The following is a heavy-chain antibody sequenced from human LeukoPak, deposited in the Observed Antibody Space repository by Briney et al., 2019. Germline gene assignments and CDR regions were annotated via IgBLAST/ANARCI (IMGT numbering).Heavy chain of an antibody. CDR3: ARDEYYYGSGTQAY. CDR1: GYTFTGYY. V-gene: IGHV1-2*02. D-gene: IGHD3-10*01. Sequence: ASVNVSCKASGYTFTGYYMHWVRQAPGQGLEWMGWINPNSGGTNYAQKFQGRVTMTRDTSISTAYMELSRLRSDDTAVYYCARDEYYYGSGTQAYWGQGTLVTVSS. J-gene: IGHJ4*02. CDR2: INPNSGGT.